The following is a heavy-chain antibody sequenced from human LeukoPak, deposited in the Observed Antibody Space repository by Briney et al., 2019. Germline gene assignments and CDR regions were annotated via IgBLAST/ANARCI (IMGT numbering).Heavy chain of an antibody. CDR3: AKRSGGTQPYYYYYMDV. D-gene: IGHD2-15*01. CDR1: GFTFSSYA. Sequence: PGGSLRVSCAASGFTFSSYAMSWVRQAPGQGLEWVSAISGSGGSTYYADSVKGRFTISRDNSKNTLYLQMNSLRAEDTAVYYCAKRSGGTQPYYYYYMDVWGKGTTVTVSS. J-gene: IGHJ6*03. V-gene: IGHV3-23*01. CDR2: ISGSGGST.